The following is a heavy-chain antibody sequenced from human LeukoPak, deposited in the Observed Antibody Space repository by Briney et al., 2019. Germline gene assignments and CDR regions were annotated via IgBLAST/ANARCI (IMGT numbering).Heavy chain of an antibody. CDR1: GFTFSNAW. D-gene: IGHD6-13*01. V-gene: IGHV3-15*01. J-gene: IGHJ4*02. CDR2: MKSKTDGGAT. Sequence: PGGSLRLSCAASGFTFSNAWMSWVRQAPGKGLEWVGRMKSKTDGGATDYAAPVKGRFTISRDDSKNTLYLQMSSLKTEDTAVYYCTTERGSASWYEYYLDYWGQGTLVTVSS. CDR3: TTERGSASWYEYYLDY.